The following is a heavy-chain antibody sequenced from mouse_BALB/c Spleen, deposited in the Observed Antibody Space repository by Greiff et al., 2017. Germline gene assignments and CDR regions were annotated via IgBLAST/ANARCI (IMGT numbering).Heavy chain of an antibody. CDR3: ARQGITASWFAY. CDR2: ISNGGGST. CDR1: GFTFSSYT. V-gene: IGHV5-12-2*01. J-gene: IGHJ3*01. Sequence: EVNVVESGGGLVQPGGSLKLSCAASGFTFSSYTMSWVRQTPEKRLEWVAYISNGGGSTYYPDTVKGRFTISRDNAKNTLYLQMSSLKSEDTAMYYCARQGITASWFAYWGQGTLVTVSA. D-gene: IGHD2-4*01.